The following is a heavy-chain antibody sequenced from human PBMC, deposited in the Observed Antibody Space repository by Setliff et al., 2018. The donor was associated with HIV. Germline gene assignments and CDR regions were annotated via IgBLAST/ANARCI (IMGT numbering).Heavy chain of an antibody. D-gene: IGHD3-22*01. CDR1: GDSISSSSYY. J-gene: IGHJ4*02. V-gene: IGHV4-39*01. CDR2: IYYSGST. CDR3: ASLPPLYDSSGYYFDY. Sequence: TSETLSLTCSVSGDSISSSSYYWGWIRQPPGKGLEWIGSIYYSGSTYYNPSLNSRVTISVDASTNQFSLKRSSVTAADAAVYYCASLPPLYDSSGYYFDYWGRGTLVTVSS.